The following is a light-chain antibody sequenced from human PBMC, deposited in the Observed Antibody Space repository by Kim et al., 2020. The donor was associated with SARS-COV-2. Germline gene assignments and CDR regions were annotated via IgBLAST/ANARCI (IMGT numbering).Light chain of an antibody. Sequence: ASVGDRVTITSRASQDIRNDLGWYQQSPGRAPKRLIYGAASLQSGGPSRFSGSGSGTEFTHTISSLQPEDFATYFCLQHNSYPISFGQGTRLEIK. J-gene: IGKJ5*01. CDR3: LQHNSYPIS. CDR2: GAA. V-gene: IGKV1-17*01. CDR1: QDIRND.